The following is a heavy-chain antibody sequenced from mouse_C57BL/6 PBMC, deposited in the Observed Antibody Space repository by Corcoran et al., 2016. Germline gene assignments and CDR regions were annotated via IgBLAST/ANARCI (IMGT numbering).Heavy chain of an antibody. V-gene: IGHV1-26*01. CDR3: AREVYSNYAMDY. CDR1: GYTFTDYY. Sequence: EVQLQQSGPELVKHGASVKITCKASGYTFTDYYMNWVKQSHGKSLAWIGDINPNNGGTSYNQKFKVKATLTVDKSSSTAYMELRSLTSEDSAVYYCAREVYSNYAMDYWGQGTSVTVSS. CDR2: INPNNGGT. J-gene: IGHJ4*01. D-gene: IGHD2-5*01.